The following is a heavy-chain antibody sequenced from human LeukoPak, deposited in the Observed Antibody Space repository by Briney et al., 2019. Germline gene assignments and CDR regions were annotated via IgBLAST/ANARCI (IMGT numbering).Heavy chain of an antibody. Sequence: GRSLRLSCAASGFTFSTYAMHWVRQAPGKGLEWVAVISYDGSNKYYADSVKGRFTISRDNSKNTLYLQMNSLRAEDTAVYYCARDLSALYAFDIWGQGTMVTVSS. CDR1: GFTFSTYA. V-gene: IGHV3-30-3*01. CDR3: ARDLSALYAFDI. J-gene: IGHJ3*02. CDR2: ISYDGSNK.